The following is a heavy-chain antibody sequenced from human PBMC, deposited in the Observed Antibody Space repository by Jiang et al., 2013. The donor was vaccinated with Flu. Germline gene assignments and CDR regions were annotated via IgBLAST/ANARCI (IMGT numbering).Heavy chain of an antibody. D-gene: IGHD3-10*01. CDR1: YA. CDR3: ARSANYGSGSYFY. J-gene: IGHJ4*02. CDR2: IIPILGIA. V-gene: IGHV1-69*04. Sequence: YAISWVRQAPGQGLEWMGRIIPILGIANYAQKFQGRVTITADKSTSTAYMELSSLRSEDTAVYYCARSANYGSGSYFYWGQGTLVTVSS.